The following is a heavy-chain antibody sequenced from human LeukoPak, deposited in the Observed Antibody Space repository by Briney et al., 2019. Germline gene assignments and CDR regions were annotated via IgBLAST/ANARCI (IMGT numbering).Heavy chain of an antibody. CDR1: GFTFSGSA. J-gene: IGHJ4*02. Sequence: PGGSLRLSCAASGFTFSGSAMTWVRQAPGKGLQWVSTITGSDDKTYYADSVKGRFTISRDFSKNMVHLHMNSLRVEDTAIYYCAKGPQHYSGYHPDYWGQGTLVTVSS. CDR2: ITGSDDKT. D-gene: IGHD5-12*01. V-gene: IGHV3-23*01. CDR3: AKGPQHYSGYHPDY.